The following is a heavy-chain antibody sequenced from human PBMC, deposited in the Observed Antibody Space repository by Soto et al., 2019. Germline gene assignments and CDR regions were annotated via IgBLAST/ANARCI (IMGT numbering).Heavy chain of an antibody. J-gene: IGHJ6*02. Sequence: PSETLSLTCTVSGGSISSYYWSWIRQPPGKGLEWIGYIYYSGSTNYNPSLKSRVTISVDTSKNQFSLKLSSVTAADTAVYYCARDLFGYCSSTSCPGYYYYGMDVWGQGTTVTSP. D-gene: IGHD2-2*01. CDR3: ARDLFGYCSSTSCPGYYYYGMDV. CDR2: IYYSGST. CDR1: GGSISSYY. V-gene: IGHV4-59*01.